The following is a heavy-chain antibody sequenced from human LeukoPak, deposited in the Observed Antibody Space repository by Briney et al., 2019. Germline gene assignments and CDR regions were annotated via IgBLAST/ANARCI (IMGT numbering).Heavy chain of an antibody. CDR3: AIVNIVATMVDY. Sequence: SETLSLTCTVSGGSISSSSYYWGWIRQPPGKGLEWIGSIYYSGSTYYNPSLKSRVTISVDTSKNQFSLKLSSVTAADTAVYYCAIVNIVATMVDYWGQGTLVTVSS. CDR1: GGSISSSSYY. CDR2: IYYSGST. J-gene: IGHJ4*02. D-gene: IGHD5-12*01. V-gene: IGHV4-39*01.